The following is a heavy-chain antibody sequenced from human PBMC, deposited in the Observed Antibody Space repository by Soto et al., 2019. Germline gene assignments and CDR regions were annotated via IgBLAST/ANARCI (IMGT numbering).Heavy chain of an antibody. D-gene: IGHD1-1*01. V-gene: IGHV3-23*01. CDR1: GFTFSSYA. CDR3: AREERPPYNGLDV. CDR2: ISGSGGST. Sequence: EVQLLESGGGLVQPGGSLRLSCAASGFTFSSYAMSWVRQAPGKGLEWVSAISGSGGSTYYADSVKGRFTISRDNSKNTLYLQMNSLRLEDTAVYFCAREERPPYNGLDVWGQGTTVTVSS. J-gene: IGHJ6*02.